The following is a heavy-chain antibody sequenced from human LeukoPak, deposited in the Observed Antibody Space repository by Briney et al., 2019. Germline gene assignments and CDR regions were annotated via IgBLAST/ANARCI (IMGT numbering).Heavy chain of an antibody. CDR2: IFYSGST. V-gene: IGHV4-39*07. D-gene: IGHD1-26*01. Sequence: SETLSLTCTVSGDSISSSSYYWGWIRQPPGKGLEWIGTIFYSGSTYYNPSLKSRVTISVDTSKNQFSLKLSSVTAADTAVYYCARGGGSYSVWFDPWGQGTLVTVSS. CDR1: GDSISSSSYY. J-gene: IGHJ5*02. CDR3: ARGGGSYSVWFDP.